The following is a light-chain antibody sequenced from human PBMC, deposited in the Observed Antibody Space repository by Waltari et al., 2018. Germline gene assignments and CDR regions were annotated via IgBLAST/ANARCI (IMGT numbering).Light chain of an antibody. CDR2: YAS. CDR3: QQRSIWPYT. V-gene: IGKV3-11*01. CDR1: QSIRTY. Sequence: EIVLTQSPATLSLSPGETATLSCRASQSIRTYLGWYQQKPGQAPRLLLFYASSRATGIPARFRGTGSGTDFTLTVSDLEPEDFGIYYCQQRSIWPYTFGQGTRLEIK. J-gene: IGKJ2*01.